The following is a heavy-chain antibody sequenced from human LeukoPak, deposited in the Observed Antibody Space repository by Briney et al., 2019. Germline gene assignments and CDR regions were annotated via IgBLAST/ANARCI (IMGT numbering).Heavy chain of an antibody. CDR3: ARHISFATSGCFDY. Sequence: PGGSLRLSCAASGFTFSSYSMNWVRQAPGKGLEWLSYISSRSFTIYYADSVKGRFTISRDNAKNSLYLQMSSLRADDPAVYYCARHISFATSGCFDYWGQGTLVTVSS. D-gene: IGHD1-1*01. CDR2: ISSRSFTI. V-gene: IGHV3-48*01. J-gene: IGHJ4*02. CDR1: GFTFSSYS.